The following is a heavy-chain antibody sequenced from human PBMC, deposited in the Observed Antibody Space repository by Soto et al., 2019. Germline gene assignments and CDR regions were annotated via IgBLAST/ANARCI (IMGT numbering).Heavy chain of an antibody. CDR3: AGTLTLMATITFGDAFDI. CDR2: VNPNTGLT. D-gene: IGHD5-12*01. CDR1: GYTFTAFY. V-gene: IGHV1-2*02. Sequence: ASVKVSCKASGYTFTAFYMNWVRQAPGQGLEWMGWVNPNTGLTKYAQKFRDRVTMTRDTSINTAYMELSGLTSDDTAVYYCAGTLTLMATITFGDAFDIWGQGTMVTVSS. J-gene: IGHJ3*02.